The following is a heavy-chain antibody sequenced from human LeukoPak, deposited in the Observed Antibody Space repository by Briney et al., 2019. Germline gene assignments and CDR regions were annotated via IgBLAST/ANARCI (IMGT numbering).Heavy chain of an antibody. CDR3: AREGAVGDILTGYFDY. D-gene: IGHD3-9*01. V-gene: IGHV1-69*01. Sequence: ASVKVSCKASGGTFCSYAISWVRQAPGQGLEWMGGIIPIFGTANYAQKFQGRVTITADESTSTAYMELSSLRSEDTAVYYCAREGAVGDILTGYFDYWGQGTLVTVSS. CDR1: GGTFCSYA. J-gene: IGHJ4*02. CDR2: IIPIFGTA.